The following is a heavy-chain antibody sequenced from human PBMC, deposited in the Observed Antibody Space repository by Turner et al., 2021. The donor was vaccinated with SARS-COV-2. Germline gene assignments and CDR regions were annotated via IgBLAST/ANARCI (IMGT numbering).Heavy chain of an antibody. D-gene: IGHD2-15*01. J-gene: IGHJ4*02. CDR3: ARSGGGFDY. Sequence: QLQPVQSGAEVKKPGASVKVSCKASGYTFTSHYMHWVRQAPGQGLEWMGIINPSGVITSYAQKFQGRVTMTRDTSTSTVYMELSSLRSEDTAVYYCARSGGGFDYWGQGTLVTVSS. V-gene: IGHV1-46*01. CDR2: INPSGVIT. CDR1: GYTFTSHY.